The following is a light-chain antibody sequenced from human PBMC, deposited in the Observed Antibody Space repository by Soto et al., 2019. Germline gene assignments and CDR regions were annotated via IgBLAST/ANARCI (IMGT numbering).Light chain of an antibody. CDR1: QTINNN. J-gene: IGKJ1*01. CDR3: QQYNNWPQT. Sequence: VMTQAQATLSVSPGERATLSCRASQTINNNVAWYQLKDGQVPRLLIYGASTRAADVPARFSGGGSGTEFTLTISSLQSEDFAEYHCQQYNNWPQTFGQGTKV. V-gene: IGKV3-15*01. CDR2: GAS.